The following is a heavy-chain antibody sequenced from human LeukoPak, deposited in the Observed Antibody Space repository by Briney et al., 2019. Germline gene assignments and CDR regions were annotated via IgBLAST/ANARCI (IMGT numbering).Heavy chain of an antibody. V-gene: IGHV3-48*04. CDR1: GFTFNNYA. J-gene: IGHJ4*02. CDR2: IGISSGPL. D-gene: IGHD3-10*01. Sequence: GGSLRLSCAASGFTFNNYAMNWVRQTPGGRLEWVSFIGISSGPLLYADSVKGRLTISRDNAKASVYLQMNRLRAEDTAVYYCGRAKGYTSSYSFNYWGQGILVTVSS. CDR3: GRAKGYTSSYSFNY.